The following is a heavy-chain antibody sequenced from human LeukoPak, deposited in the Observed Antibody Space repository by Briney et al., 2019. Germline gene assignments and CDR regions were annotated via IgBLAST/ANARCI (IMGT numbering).Heavy chain of an antibody. V-gene: IGHV4-59*01. CDR2: IYYSGST. CDR1: GGSISSYY. CDR3: ARGERDYGDYGY. D-gene: IGHD4-17*01. J-gene: IGHJ4*02. Sequence: SETLSLTCTVSGGSISSYYWSWIRQPPGKGLEWIGYIYYSGSTNYNPSLKSRVTISVDTSKNQFSLKLSSVTAADTAVYYCARGERDYGDYGYWGQGTLVTASS.